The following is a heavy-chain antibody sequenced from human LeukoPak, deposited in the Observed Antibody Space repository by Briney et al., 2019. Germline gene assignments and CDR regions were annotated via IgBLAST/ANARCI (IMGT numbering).Heavy chain of an antibody. CDR2: IKSKTDGGTT. V-gene: IGHV3-15*01. Sequence: GGSLRLSCAASGFTVGSNYMSWVRQAPGKGLEWVGRIKSKTDGGTTDYAAPVKGRFTISRDDSKNTLYLQMNSLKTEDTAVYYCTTDRLYFDYWGQGTLVTVSS. J-gene: IGHJ4*02. CDR3: TTDRLYFDY. D-gene: IGHD3-22*01. CDR1: GFTVGSNY.